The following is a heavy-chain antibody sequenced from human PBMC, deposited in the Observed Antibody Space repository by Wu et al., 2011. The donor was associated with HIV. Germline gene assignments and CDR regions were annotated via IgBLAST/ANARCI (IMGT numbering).Heavy chain of an antibody. V-gene: IGHV1-69*06. CDR2: ISPIFGTA. CDR1: GYIFTGYY. J-gene: IGHJ4*02. Sequence: QVQLVQSGAEVKKPGASVKVSCKTSGYIFTGYYIHWIRQAPGQGLEWMGGISPIFGTANYAQKFQGRVTITADKSTSTAYMELSSLRSEDTAVYYCARVMVRGPYGGYFDYWGQGTLVTVSS. D-gene: IGHD3-10*01. CDR3: ARVMVRGPYGGYFDY.